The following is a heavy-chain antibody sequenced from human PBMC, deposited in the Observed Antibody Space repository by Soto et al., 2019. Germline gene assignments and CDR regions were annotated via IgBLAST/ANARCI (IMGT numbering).Heavy chain of an antibody. J-gene: IGHJ4*02. CDR1: GGSINSYY. Sequence: SETLSLTCTVSGGSINSYYWSWIRQPPGKGLEWIGFIYYSGSTNYNPSLKSRVTISVDTSKNQFSLKLCSVTAADTAVYYCATSKDTTMMYFDFWGQGTLVTVSS. CDR3: ATSKDTTMMYFDF. D-gene: IGHD5-18*01. CDR2: IYYSGST. V-gene: IGHV4-59*01.